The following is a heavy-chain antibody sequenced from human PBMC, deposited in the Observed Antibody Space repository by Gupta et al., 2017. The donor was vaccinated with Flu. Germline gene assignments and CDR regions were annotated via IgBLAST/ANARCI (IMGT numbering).Heavy chain of an antibody. CDR1: GYTFTSYY. J-gene: IGHJ5*02. CDR3: ARGGGVVRSSNWFDP. Sequence: QVQLVQSGAEVKKPGASVQVSCKASGYTFTSYYMHWVRQAPGQGLEWMGIINPSGGSTSYAQKFQGRVTMTRDTSTSTVYMELSSLRSEDTAVYYCARGGGVVRSSNWFDPWGQGTLVTVSS. V-gene: IGHV1-46*01. CDR2: INPSGGST. D-gene: IGHD3-3*01.